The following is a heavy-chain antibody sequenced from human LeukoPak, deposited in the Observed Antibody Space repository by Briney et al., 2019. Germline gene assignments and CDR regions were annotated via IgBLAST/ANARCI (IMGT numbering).Heavy chain of an antibody. CDR3: AKGGFWYFDL. Sequence: GGSLRLSCAASGFTFDDYAMHWVRQAPGKGLEWVSGISWNSGSIGYADSVKGRFTISRDNAKNSLYLQMNSLRAEDMALHYCAKGGFWYFDLWGRGTLVTVSS. V-gene: IGHV3-9*03. CDR2: ISWNSGSI. J-gene: IGHJ2*01. CDR1: GFTFDDYA.